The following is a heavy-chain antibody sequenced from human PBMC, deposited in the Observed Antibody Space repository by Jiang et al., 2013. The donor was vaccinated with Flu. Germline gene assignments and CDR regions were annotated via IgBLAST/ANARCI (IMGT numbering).Heavy chain of an antibody. J-gene: IGHJ5*01. CDR3: ARRRGVMFDP. D-gene: IGHD2/OR15-2a*01. V-gene: IGHV4-59*08. CDR1: GGSMSGYY. CDR2: IYYSGGV. Sequence: GLVKHSETLSLTCTVSGGSMSGYYWTWIRQPPGKGLEWIGYIYYSGGVNYNPSLRSRVTISLDTSKNQFSLNLDSVTATDTAVYYCARRRGVMFDPWGQGTLVTVSS.